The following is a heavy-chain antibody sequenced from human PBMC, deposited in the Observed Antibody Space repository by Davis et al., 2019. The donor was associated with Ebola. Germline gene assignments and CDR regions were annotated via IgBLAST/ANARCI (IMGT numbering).Heavy chain of an antibody. Sequence: GGSLRLSCAASGITFSNAWMNWARQAPGMGLEWVGRIKSKSDGGTADYAAPVKGRFTISRDDSKNMLYLQMNSLKTEDTAIYYCTADVIPAATRGVYYYYYYMDVWGEGTTVAVSS. D-gene: IGHD2-2*01. CDR3: TADVIPAATRGVYYYYYYMDV. CDR1: GITFSNAW. CDR2: IKSKSDGGTA. J-gene: IGHJ6*03. V-gene: IGHV3-15*01.